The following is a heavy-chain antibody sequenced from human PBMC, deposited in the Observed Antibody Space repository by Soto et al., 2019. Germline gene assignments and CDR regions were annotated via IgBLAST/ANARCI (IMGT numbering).Heavy chain of an antibody. D-gene: IGHD4-17*01. V-gene: IGHV3-15*07. J-gene: IGHJ5*02. CDR3: TTDGAVTRAHLDNWFDP. CDR1: GFTFSNAW. Sequence: EVQLVESGGGLVKPGGSLRLSCAASGFTFSNAWMNWVRQAPGKGLEWVGRIKSKTDGGTTDYAAPVKGRFTISRDDSKNTLYLQMNSLKTEDTAVYYCTTDGAVTRAHLDNWFDPWGQGTLVTVSS. CDR2: IKSKTDGGTT.